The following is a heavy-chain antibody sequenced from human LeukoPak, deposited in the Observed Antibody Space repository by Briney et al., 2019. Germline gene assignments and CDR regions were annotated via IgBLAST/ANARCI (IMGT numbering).Heavy chain of an antibody. J-gene: IGHJ4*02. CDR1: CGSISSDNYH. CDR3: AREKAYDSSVSYSNPFDF. V-gene: IGHV4-31*03. D-gene: IGHD3-22*01. CDR2: IHYRGNT. Sequence: SEALSLTCTVSCGSISSDNYHWSWIRQPPGKGLGWFGFIHYRGNTYYNPSLESRVTVSADTSKNQFSLKLSSVTAADTAVYYCAREKAYDSSVSYSNPFDFWGLGTLVTVSS.